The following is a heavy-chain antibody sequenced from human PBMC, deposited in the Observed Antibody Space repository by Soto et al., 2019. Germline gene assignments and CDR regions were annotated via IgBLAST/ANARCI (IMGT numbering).Heavy chain of an antibody. Sequence: GGSLRLSCAASGFTFSSYAMSWVRQAPGKGLEWVSAISGSGGSTYYADSVKGRFTISRDNSKNTLYLQMNSLRAEDTAVYYCAKDFPLPGIAVAGMEDYYYYGMDVWGQGTTVTVSS. CDR1: GFTFSSYA. J-gene: IGHJ6*02. CDR2: ISGSGGST. V-gene: IGHV3-23*01. CDR3: AKDFPLPGIAVAGMEDYYYYGMDV. D-gene: IGHD6-19*01.